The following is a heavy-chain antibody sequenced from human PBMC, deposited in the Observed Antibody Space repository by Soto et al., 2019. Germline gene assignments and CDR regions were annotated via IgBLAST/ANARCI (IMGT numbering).Heavy chain of an antibody. Sequence: RGPLRLSCAASGFIFSSYELNWVRQAPGKGLEWVSYISRSGSTIYYADSVKGRFTISRENAKNSLYRQMNSLRAEHTAVYYSARGGSTGIFGVVNKGNYGMDVWGQGTMVTVSS. CDR2: ISRSGSTI. CDR3: ARGGSTGIFGVVNKGNYGMDV. V-gene: IGHV3-48*03. CDR1: GFIFSSYE. D-gene: IGHD3-3*01. J-gene: IGHJ6*01.